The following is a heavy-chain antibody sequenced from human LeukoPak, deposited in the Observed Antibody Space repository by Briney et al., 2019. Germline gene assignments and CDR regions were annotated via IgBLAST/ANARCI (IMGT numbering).Heavy chain of an antibody. D-gene: IGHD3-10*01. CDR2: IYTSGST. V-gene: IGHV4-4*07. CDR1: GGSISSYY. Sequence: SETLSLTCTVSGGSISSYYWSWIRQPAGKGLEWIGRIYTSGSTNYNPSLKSRVTMSVDTSKNQFSLKLSSVTAADTAVYYCAREGLNMVRGVIPKEAWGWFDPWGQGTLVTVSS. CDR3: AREGLNMVRGVIPKEAWGWFDP. J-gene: IGHJ5*02.